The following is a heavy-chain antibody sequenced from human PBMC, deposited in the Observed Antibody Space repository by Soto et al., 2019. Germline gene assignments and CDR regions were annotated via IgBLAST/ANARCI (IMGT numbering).Heavy chain of an antibody. V-gene: IGHV3-49*03. Sequence: GGSLRLSCTASGFTFGDYAMSWFRQAPGKGLEWVGFIRSKAYGGTTEYAASVKGRFTISRDDSKNIAYLQMNSLKTEDTAVYYCTRDSRLTGGRKAYNWFDPWGQGTLVTVSS. CDR2: IRSKAYGGTT. D-gene: IGHD7-27*01. CDR3: TRDSRLTGGRKAYNWFDP. J-gene: IGHJ5*02. CDR1: GFTFGDYA.